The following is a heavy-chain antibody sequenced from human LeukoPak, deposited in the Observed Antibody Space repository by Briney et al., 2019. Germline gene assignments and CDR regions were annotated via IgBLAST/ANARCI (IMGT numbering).Heavy chain of an antibody. CDR3: ARGTAAGAWYFDL. CDR2: LNPISGGA. J-gene: IGHJ2*01. V-gene: IGHV1-2*02. CDR1: GYTFTDFY. Sequence: GASVKVSCKASGYTFTDFYIHWVRQAPGQGLEWMGWLNPISGGAKSAQKFQDRVTMTRDTSISTAYMDLTRLISDDTAVYYCARGTAAGAWYFDLWGRGTLLTVSS. D-gene: IGHD6-13*01.